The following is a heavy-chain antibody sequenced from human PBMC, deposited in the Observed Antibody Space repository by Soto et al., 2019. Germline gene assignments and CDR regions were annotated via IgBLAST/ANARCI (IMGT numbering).Heavy chain of an antibody. CDR2: ISGSGGTT. CDR3: AKFFVETGSNSGLPWSFHY. Sequence: EVQLLESGGGLVQPGRSLRLSCAASGFTFSNYAMSWVRQAPGQRLDWVSAISGSGGTTYYADSVEGRFTISRDNSKNTLFLQMNSLRAEDAAVYYCAKFFVETGSNSGLPWSFHYWGQGTLVTVSS. CDR1: GFTFSNYA. V-gene: IGHV3-23*01. D-gene: IGHD6-25*01. J-gene: IGHJ4*02.